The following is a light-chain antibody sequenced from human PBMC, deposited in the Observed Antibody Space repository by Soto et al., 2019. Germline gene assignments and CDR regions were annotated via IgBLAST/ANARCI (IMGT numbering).Light chain of an antibody. J-gene: IGKJ1*01. Sequence: DIHMTQSPSSVSASVGAIVPIICRASQGITNWLAWYQQKPGKAPKFLIYDASSLESGVPSRFTGRGSGTECTLTISNLQPDDVATYLCQQYHNYPRTFGQGTKVDI. CDR3: QQYHNYPRT. CDR2: DAS. CDR1: QGITNW. V-gene: IGKV1-5*02.